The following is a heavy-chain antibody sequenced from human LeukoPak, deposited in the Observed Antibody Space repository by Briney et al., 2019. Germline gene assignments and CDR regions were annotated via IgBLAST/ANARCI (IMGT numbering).Heavy chain of an antibody. V-gene: IGHV3-21*01. Sequence: GGSLRLSCAASGFTFSSYSMNWVRQAPGKGLEWVSSISSSSSYIYYADSVKGRFTISRDNVKNSLYLQMNSLRAEDTAVYYCARAYSSSSSWYFDYWGQGTLVTVSS. D-gene: IGHD6-6*01. CDR3: ARAYSSSSSWYFDY. CDR2: ISSSSSYI. J-gene: IGHJ4*02. CDR1: GFTFSSYS.